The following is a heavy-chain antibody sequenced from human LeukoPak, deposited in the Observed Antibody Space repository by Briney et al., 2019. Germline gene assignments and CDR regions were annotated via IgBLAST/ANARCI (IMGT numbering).Heavy chain of an antibody. D-gene: IGHD6-6*01. J-gene: IGHJ4*02. CDR1: GYTFTDDY. CDR2: INPNSGGT. Sequence: ASVKVSCKASGYTFTDDYMHWARQAPGQGLEWMGRINPNSGGTNYAQNLQGRVTMTRDTSISTAYMELSRLRSDDTAVYYCARVTWDSSSSRYYFDYWGQGTLVTVSS. V-gene: IGHV1-2*06. CDR3: ARVTWDSSSSRYYFDY.